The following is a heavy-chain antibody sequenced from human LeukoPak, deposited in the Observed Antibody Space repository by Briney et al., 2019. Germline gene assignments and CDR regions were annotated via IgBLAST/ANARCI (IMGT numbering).Heavy chain of an antibody. CDR2: IWYDGSNK. CDR3: ASSRIDYGDYDLDP. V-gene: IGHV3-33*01. CDR1: GFTFSSYG. J-gene: IGHJ5*02. D-gene: IGHD4-17*01. Sequence: GGSLRLSCAASGFTFSSYGMHWVRQAPGKGLEWVAVIWYDGSNKYYADSVKGRFTISRDNSKNTLYLQMNSPRAEDTAVYYCASSRIDYGDYDLDPWGQGTLVTVSS.